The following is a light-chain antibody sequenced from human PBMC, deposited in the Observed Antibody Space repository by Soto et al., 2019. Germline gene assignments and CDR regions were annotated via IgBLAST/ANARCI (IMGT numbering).Light chain of an antibody. J-gene: IGKJ1*01. CDR1: QSINTN. Sequence: ERVVTQSPATLSVSPGERATLSCRASQSINTNLAWYQQRPGQAPRLLIYDASIRATGIPARFSGSWSGTDFTLTINGLEPEDSAVYHCQQRSKGSPTWTFAEGGKVDNK. CDR3: QQRSKGSPTWT. V-gene: IGKV3-11*01. CDR2: DAS.